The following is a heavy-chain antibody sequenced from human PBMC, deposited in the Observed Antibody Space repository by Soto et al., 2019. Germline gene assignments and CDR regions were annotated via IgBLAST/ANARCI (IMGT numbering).Heavy chain of an antibody. CDR3: ASGVVVPAAIRPYYYGMDV. D-gene: IGHD2-2*02. CDR2: IYYSGST. V-gene: IGHV4-31*03. J-gene: IGHJ6*02. CDR1: GGSISSGGYY. Sequence: SETLSLTCTVSGGSISSGGYYWSWIRQHPGKGLEWIGYIYYSGSTYYNPSLKSRVTISVDTSKNQFSLKLSSVTAADTAVYYCASGVVVPAAIRPYYYGMDVWGQGTTVTVSS.